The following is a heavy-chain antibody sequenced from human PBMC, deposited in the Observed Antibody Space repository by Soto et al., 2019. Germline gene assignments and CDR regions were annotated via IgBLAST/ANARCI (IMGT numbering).Heavy chain of an antibody. D-gene: IGHD3-22*01. V-gene: IGHV3-33*01. Sequence: PGGSLRLSCAASGFTFSSYGMHWVRQAPGKGLEWVAVIWYDGSNKYYADSVKGRFTISRDNSKNTLYLQMNSLRAEDTAVYYCAGSPLYYDTHFDYWGQGTLVTVSS. J-gene: IGHJ4*02. CDR2: IWYDGSNK. CDR3: AGSPLYYDTHFDY. CDR1: GFTFSSYG.